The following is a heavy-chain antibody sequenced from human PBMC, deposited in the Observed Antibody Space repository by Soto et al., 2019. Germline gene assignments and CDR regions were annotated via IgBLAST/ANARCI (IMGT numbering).Heavy chain of an antibody. CDR1: GFTFSSYG. V-gene: IGHV3-33*01. CDR2: IWYDGSNK. Sequence: GGSLRLSCAASGFTFSSYGMHWVRQAPGKGLEWVAVIWYDGSNKYYADSVKGRFTISRDNSKNTLYLQMNSLRAEDTAVYYCARGGYQLLAEYFQHWGQGTLVTVSS. D-gene: IGHD2-2*01. CDR3: ARGGYQLLAEYFQH. J-gene: IGHJ1*01.